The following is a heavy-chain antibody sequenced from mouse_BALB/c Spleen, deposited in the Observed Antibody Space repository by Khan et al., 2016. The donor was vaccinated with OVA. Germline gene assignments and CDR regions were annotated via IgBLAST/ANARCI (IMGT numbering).Heavy chain of an antibody. V-gene: IGHV5-12-1*01. CDR2: ISSGGGST. D-gene: IGHD2-4*01. CDR1: GFAFSSYD. CDR3: ARYNMITAFAY. Sequence: EVELVESGGGLVKPGGSLKLSCAASGFAFSSYDMSWVRQTPEKRLEWVAYISSGGGSTYYADTVKGRFTISRDNAKNTLYLQMSSLKSEDTDMSYCARYNMITAFAYWGQGTLVTVSA. J-gene: IGHJ3*01.